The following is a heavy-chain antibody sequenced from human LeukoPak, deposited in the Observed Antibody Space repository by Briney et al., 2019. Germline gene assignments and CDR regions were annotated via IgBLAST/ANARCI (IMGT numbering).Heavy chain of an antibody. CDR1: GYTFTSYA. CDR3: ARARIAAADDNWIDP. J-gene: IGHJ5*02. Sequence: ASVKVSCKASGYTFTSYAMNWVRQATGQGLEWMGWINTNTGNPTYAQGFPGRFVFSLATSVSPAYLQLSSLKAEDTAGYYCARARIAAADDNWIDPWSQGILVTVSS. D-gene: IGHD6-13*01. V-gene: IGHV7-4-1*02. CDR2: INTNTGNP.